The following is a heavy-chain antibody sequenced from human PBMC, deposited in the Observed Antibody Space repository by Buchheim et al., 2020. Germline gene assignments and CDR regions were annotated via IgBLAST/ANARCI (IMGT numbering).Heavy chain of an antibody. CDR1: GFTFSTYW. CDR2: INTDGSST. Sequence: EVQLVESGGGLIQPGGSLRLSCAASGFTFSTYWMHWVRQVPGKGLVWLSSINTDGSSTSYADSVKGRFTISRDNAKNTLYLQMNSLRAEDTAVYYCARDETRVGPTTVDYWGQGTL. CDR3: ARDETRVGPTTVDY. J-gene: IGHJ4*02. V-gene: IGHV3-74*01. D-gene: IGHD1-26*01.